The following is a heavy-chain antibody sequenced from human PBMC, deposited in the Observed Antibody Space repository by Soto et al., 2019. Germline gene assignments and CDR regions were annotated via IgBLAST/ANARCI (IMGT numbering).Heavy chain of an antibody. CDR2: ISWNGGNI. V-gene: IGHV3-9*01. D-gene: IGHD6-6*01. CDR1: GFTFDDYA. Sequence: ESGGGLVQPGRSLRLSCAASGFTFDDYAMHWVRQAPGKGLEWVSGISWNGGNIGYADSVKGRFTISRDNAKNSLFLQMNSLRAYATALYFCAKDIYSSTSGQDYWCQGTPVTVSA. J-gene: IGHJ4*02. CDR3: AKDIYSSTSGQDY.